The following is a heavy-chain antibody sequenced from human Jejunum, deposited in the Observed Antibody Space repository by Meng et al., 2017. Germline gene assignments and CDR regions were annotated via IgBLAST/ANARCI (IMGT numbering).Heavy chain of an antibody. J-gene: IGHJ3*01. D-gene: IGHD6-19*01. CDR2: INSDGRSA. Sequence: GESLKISCAASGFTFSGYWMHWVRQAPGKGLVWVSRINSDGRSATYADSVKGRFTISRDNAKNTVYLQMNNLRAEDTAVYYCVRDQYSSVWYAAFDVWGQGTMVTVSS. CDR1: GFTFSGYW. CDR3: VRDQYSSVWYAAFDV. V-gene: IGHV3-74*01.